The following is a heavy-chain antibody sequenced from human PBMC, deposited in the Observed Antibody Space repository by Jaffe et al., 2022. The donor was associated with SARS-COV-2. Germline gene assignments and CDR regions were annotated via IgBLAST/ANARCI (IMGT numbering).Heavy chain of an antibody. J-gene: IGHJ6*02. CDR1: GGSISSGSYY. D-gene: IGHD3-10*01. CDR3: ARESVTMVRGVILPLYYYYGMDV. CDR2: IYTSGST. V-gene: IGHV4-61*02. Sequence: QVQLQESGPGLVKPSQTLSLTCTVSGGSISSGSYYWSWIRQPAGKGLEWIGRIYTSGSTNYNPSLKSRVTISVDTSKNQFSLKLSSVTAADTAVYYCARESVTMVRGVILPLYYYYGMDVWGQGTTVTVSS.